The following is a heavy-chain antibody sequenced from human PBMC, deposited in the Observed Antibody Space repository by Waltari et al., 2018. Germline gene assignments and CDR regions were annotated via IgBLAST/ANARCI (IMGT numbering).Heavy chain of an antibody. V-gene: IGHV4-39*07. CDR3: ASDPVNSSGWDLGY. J-gene: IGHJ4*02. CDR1: GGSISSIRYT. CDR2: SYYSGRS. D-gene: IGHD6-25*01. Sequence: LQLQESGPGLVKPSETLSPTCTLSGGSISSIRYTSGWIRRPPGGGREGSGSSYYSGRSSYNTAFKSRGTISVDTTKNHFSLKLSSLTAADTAVYYCASDPVNSSGWDLGYWGQGTLVTVSS.